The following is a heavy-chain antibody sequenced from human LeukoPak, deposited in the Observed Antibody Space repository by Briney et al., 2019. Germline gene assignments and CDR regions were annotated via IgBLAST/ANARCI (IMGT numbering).Heavy chain of an antibody. CDR3: ARGSVGYWFDP. J-gene: IGHJ5*02. CDR1: GFAFSGYS. Sequence: GGPLRLSCAASGFAFSGYSMNWVRLSPGKGLEWVSSISDTSRYIYYADSVKGRFIISRDNAKNSLYLQMNSLRADDTAVYYCARGSVGYWFDPWGQGTLVTVSS. CDR2: ISDTSRYI. D-gene: IGHD5/OR15-5a*01. V-gene: IGHV3-21*01.